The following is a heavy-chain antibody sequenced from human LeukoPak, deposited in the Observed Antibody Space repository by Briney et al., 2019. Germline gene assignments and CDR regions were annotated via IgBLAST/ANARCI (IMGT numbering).Heavy chain of an antibody. D-gene: IGHD3-10*01. Sequence: GGSLRLSCAASGFTFSSYAMSWVRQAPGKGLEWVSAISGSGGSTYYADSVKGRFTISRDNSKNTLYLQMNSLRAEDTAVYYCAKVGPRARGPNYYGMDVWGQGTTVTVSS. CDR3: AKVGPRARGPNYYGMDV. V-gene: IGHV3-23*01. CDR1: GFTFSSYA. CDR2: ISGSGGST. J-gene: IGHJ6*02.